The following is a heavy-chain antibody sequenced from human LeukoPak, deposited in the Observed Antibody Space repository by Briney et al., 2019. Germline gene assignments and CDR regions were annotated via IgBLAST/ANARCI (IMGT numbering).Heavy chain of an antibody. V-gene: IGHV4-34*01. Sequence: SETLSLTCAVYGGSFSGYYWSWIRQPPGKWLESIGEINHSGSTNYNPSLKSRVTISVDTSKNQFSLKLSSVTAADTAVYYCARLPIVVVVAATGNAFDIWGQGTMVTVSS. D-gene: IGHD2-15*01. J-gene: IGHJ3*02. CDR2: INHSGST. CDR1: GGSFSGYY. CDR3: ARLPIVVVVAATGNAFDI.